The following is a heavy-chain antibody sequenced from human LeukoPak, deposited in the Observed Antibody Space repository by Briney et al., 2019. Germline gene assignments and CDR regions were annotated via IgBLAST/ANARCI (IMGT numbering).Heavy chain of an antibody. CDR3: AELGITMIGGV. CDR2: ISGSGGST. V-gene: IGHV3-23*01. J-gene: IGHJ6*04. Sequence: GGSLRLSCAASGFTCSRCAMSWVRQAPGKGLEWVSAISGSGGSTYYADSVKGRFTISRDNAKNSLYLQMNSLRAEDTAVYYCAELGITMIGGVWGKGTTVTISS. CDR1: GFTCSRCA. D-gene: IGHD3-10*02.